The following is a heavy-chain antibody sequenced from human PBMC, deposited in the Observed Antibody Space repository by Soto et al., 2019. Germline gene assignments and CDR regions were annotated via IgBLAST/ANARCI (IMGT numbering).Heavy chain of an antibody. V-gene: IGHV4-30-2*01. Sequence: SETLSLTCAVSGDYFRSDNYSWSWMRQPPGKGLEWIGYIYPSGSTYYNPSLKSRVTISIDRSKNQFSLWLTSVTAADTAVYYCARYTKGAYYFDYWGQGTLVTVSS. CDR2: IYPSGST. CDR3: ARYTKGAYYFDY. CDR1: GDYFRSDNYS. D-gene: IGHD1-26*01. J-gene: IGHJ4*02.